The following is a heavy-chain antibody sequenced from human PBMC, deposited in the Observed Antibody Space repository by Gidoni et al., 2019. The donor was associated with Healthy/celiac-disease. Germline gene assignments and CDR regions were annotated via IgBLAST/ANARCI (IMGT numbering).Heavy chain of an antibody. CDR1: GFTFSSYW. D-gene: IGHD3-16*01. CDR2: IKQDGSEK. Sequence: EVQLVESGGGLVQPGGSLRLSCAASGFTFSSYWMSWVRQAPGKGLEWVANIKQDGSEKYYVDSVKGRFTISRDNAKNSLYLQMNSLRAEDTAVYYCAREGEVPRDAFDIWGQGTMVTVSS. J-gene: IGHJ3*02. CDR3: AREGEVPRDAFDI. V-gene: IGHV3-7*01.